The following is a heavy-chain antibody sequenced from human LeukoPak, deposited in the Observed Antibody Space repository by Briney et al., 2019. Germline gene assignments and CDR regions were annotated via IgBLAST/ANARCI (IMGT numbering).Heavy chain of an antibody. J-gene: IGHJ4*02. CDR1: GFTVSSNS. CDR3: ARRAGAYSHPYDY. CDR2: IYSDNT. V-gene: IGHV3-53*01. Sequence: GGSLRLSCTVSGFTVSSNSMSWVRQAPGKGLEWVSFIYSDNTHYSDSVKGRFTIPRDNSKNTLYPQMNSLRAEDTAVYYCARRAGAYSHPYDYWGQGTLVTVSS. D-gene: IGHD4/OR15-4a*01.